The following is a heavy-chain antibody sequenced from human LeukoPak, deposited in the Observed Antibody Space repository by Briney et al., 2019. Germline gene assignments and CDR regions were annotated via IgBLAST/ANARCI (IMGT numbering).Heavy chain of an antibody. D-gene: IGHD2-15*01. V-gene: IGHV3-21*01. CDR2: ITSSSNYI. Sequence: GGSLRLSCAASGFTFSIYSMNWVRQASGKGLEWVSRITSSSNYIYYADSVKGRFTISRDNAKNSLYLDMNSLRADDTAVYYCARAENSGSGGLDPWGQGTLVTVSS. J-gene: IGHJ5*02. CDR1: GFTFSIYS. CDR3: ARAENSGSGGLDP.